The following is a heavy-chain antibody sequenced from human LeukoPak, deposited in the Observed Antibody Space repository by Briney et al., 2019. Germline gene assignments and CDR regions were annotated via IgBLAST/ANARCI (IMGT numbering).Heavy chain of an antibody. CDR3: ARGSSSWYYFDY. V-gene: IGHV4-59*01. D-gene: IGHD6-13*01. Sequence: KPSETLSLTCTVSGGSISTYYWNWIRQPPGKGLEWIGYIYSSGSTDYNPSLKSRVTISGDTSKNQFSLKMSSVTAADTAVYYCARGSSSWYYFDYWGQGTLVTVSS. CDR1: GGSISTYY. CDR2: IYSSGST. J-gene: IGHJ4*02.